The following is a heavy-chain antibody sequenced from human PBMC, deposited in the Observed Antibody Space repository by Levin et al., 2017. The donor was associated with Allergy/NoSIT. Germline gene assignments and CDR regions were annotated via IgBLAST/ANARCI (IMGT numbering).Heavy chain of an antibody. Sequence: GGSLRLSCAASGFTFSSYEMNWVRQAPGKGLEWVSYISSRGSTIYYADSVKGRFTISRDNAKNSLYLQMNSLRAEDTAVYYCARGAMIVVVITPPYHFDYWGQGTLVTVSS. CDR1: GFTFSSYE. CDR2: ISSRGSTI. D-gene: IGHD3-22*01. V-gene: IGHV3-48*03. J-gene: IGHJ4*02. CDR3: ARGAMIVVVITPPYHFDY.